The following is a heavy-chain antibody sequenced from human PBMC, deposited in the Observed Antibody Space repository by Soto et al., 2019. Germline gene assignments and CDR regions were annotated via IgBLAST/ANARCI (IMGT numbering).Heavy chain of an antibody. D-gene: IGHD4-17*01. CDR1: GGSISSSSYY. CDR3: ARHPAPTVTTSPLFDY. J-gene: IGHJ4*02. V-gene: IGHV4-39*01. Sequence: QLQLQESGPGLVKPSETLSLTCTVSGGSISSSSYYWGWIRQPPGKGLEWIGSIYYSGSTYYNPSLKRRVTISVDTSKNQFSLKLSSVTAANTAVYYCARHPAPTVTTSPLFDYWGQGTLVTVSS. CDR2: IYYSGST.